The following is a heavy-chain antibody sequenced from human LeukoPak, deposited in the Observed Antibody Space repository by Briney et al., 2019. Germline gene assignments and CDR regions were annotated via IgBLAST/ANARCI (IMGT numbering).Heavy chain of an antibody. J-gene: IGHJ4*02. Sequence: TSETLSLTCTVSGGSISSYYWSWIRQPPGRGLEWIGYIYYSGSTNYNPSLKSRVTISVDTSKNQFSLKLSSVTAADTAVYYCARGYSSSSGALYYFDYWGQGTLVTVSS. CDR2: IYYSGST. V-gene: IGHV4-59*01. CDR1: GGSISSYY. D-gene: IGHD6-6*01. CDR3: ARGYSSSSGALYYFDY.